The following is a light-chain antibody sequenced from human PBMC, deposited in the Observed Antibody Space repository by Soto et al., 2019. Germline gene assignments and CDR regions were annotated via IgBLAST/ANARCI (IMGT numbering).Light chain of an antibody. CDR2: DAS. CDR3: QQRSNWPPIT. CDR1: QSVSSN. Sequence: ILITQSPSTLSVSPGAIATLSCRASQSVSSNLAWYQQKPGQAPRLLIYDASNRATGIPARFSGSGCGTDFTLTISSLETEDFAVYYGQQRSNWPPITFGQGTRLEIK. V-gene: IGKV3-11*01. J-gene: IGKJ5*01.